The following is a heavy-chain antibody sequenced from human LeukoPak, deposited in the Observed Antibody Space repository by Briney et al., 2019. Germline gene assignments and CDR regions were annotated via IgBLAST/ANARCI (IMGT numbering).Heavy chain of an antibody. Sequence: GGSLRLSCAASGFTFSSYGMNWVRQAPGKGLEGVSYISSSGSTIYYADSVKGRFTISRDNAKNSLYLQMNSLRAEDTAVYYCARANEVGAFDIWGQGTMVTVSS. CDR2: ISSSGSTI. CDR1: GFTFSSYG. V-gene: IGHV3-48*03. CDR3: ARANEVGAFDI. D-gene: IGHD4/OR15-4a*01. J-gene: IGHJ3*02.